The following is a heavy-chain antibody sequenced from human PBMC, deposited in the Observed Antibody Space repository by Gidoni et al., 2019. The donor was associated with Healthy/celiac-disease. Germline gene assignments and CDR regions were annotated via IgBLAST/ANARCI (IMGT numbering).Heavy chain of an antibody. J-gene: IGHJ4*02. V-gene: IGHV3-23*01. CDR3: AKDGGSGYLTYYFDY. CDR1: GFTFSSYA. CDR2: ISGCGGST. D-gene: IGHD3-22*01. Sequence: EVQLLESGGGLVQPGGSLRLSCAASGFTFSSYAMSWVRQAPGKGLEWVSAISGCGGSTYYADSVKGRFTISRDNSKNTLYLQMNSLRAEDTAVYYCAKDGGSGYLTYYFDYWGQGTLVTVSS.